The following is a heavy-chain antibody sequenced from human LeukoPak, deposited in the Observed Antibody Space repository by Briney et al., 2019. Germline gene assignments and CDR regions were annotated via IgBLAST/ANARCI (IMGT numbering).Heavy chain of an antibody. J-gene: IGHJ6*02. V-gene: IGHV3-7*04. CDR2: IKQDGSEK. Sequence: GGSLRLSCAASGFTFSSYWMSWVRQAPGKGLEWVANIKQDGSEKNYVDSVKGRLTISRDNSKNTLYLQMNTLRVEDRAVYFCAKDQRTMTRRMDVWGQGTAVIVSS. CDR1: GFTFSSYW. CDR3: AKDQRTMTRRMDV. D-gene: IGHD2-2*01.